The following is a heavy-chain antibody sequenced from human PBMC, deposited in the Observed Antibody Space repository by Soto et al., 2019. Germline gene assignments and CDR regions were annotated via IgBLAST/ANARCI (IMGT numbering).Heavy chain of an antibody. CDR1: GFAFSGSA. Sequence: GGSLRLSCAASGFAFSGSAMYWVRQASGKGPEWVGRIRSKGHNYTTEYAASVKGRFTISRDDSKNTAYLQMNSLQTEDTAVYYCTRDLFSYDYSGILWFDPWGQGTLVTVSS. J-gene: IGHJ5*02. V-gene: IGHV3-73*01. D-gene: IGHD3-16*01. CDR2: IRSKGHNYTT. CDR3: TRDLFSYDYSGILWFDP.